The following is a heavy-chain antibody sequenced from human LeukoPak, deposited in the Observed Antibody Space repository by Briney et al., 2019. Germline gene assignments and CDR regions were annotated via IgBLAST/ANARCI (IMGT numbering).Heavy chain of an antibody. CDR3: AKDPNTYDSSFAYQVYFDY. Sequence: PGGSLRLSCAASGFTFSSYAMSWVRQAPGKGLEWVSAIRGSGGSTYYADSVKGRFTISRDNSKNTLYLQMNSLRAEDTAVYYCAKDPNTYDSSFAYQVYFDYWGQGTLVTVSS. V-gene: IGHV3-23*01. D-gene: IGHD3-22*01. J-gene: IGHJ4*02. CDR1: GFTFSSYA. CDR2: IRGSGGST.